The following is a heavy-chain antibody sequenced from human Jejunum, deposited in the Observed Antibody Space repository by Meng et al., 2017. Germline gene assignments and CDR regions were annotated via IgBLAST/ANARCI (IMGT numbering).Heavy chain of an antibody. CDR2: IKHGGST. V-gene: IGHV4-34*01. D-gene: IGHD5-24*01. CDR3: ARDGYSLSAFDI. CDR1: GGSFSNYY. Sequence: GSLRLSCGVYGGSFSNYYWTWVRQPPGKGLEWIGEIKHGGSTNYNPSLKSRVTISADTSKNQFSLNLTSVTAADTAVYYCARDGYSLSAFDIWGQGTMVTVSS. J-gene: IGHJ3*02.